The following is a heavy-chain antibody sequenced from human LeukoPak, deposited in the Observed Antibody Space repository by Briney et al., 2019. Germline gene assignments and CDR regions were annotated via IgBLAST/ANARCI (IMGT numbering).Heavy chain of an antibody. CDR2: ISGSGDST. D-gene: IGHD3-10*01. J-gene: IGHJ4*02. CDR1: GFTFSSNS. Sequence: AGGSLRLSCAASGFTFSSNSMTWVRQTPGKGLEWVSGISGSGDSTFYADSVKGRFTISRDNPRNTLYLQMSSLRPEDTAVYYCTKWSGFGDDWGQGTLVTVSS. CDR3: TKWSGFGDD. V-gene: IGHV3-23*01.